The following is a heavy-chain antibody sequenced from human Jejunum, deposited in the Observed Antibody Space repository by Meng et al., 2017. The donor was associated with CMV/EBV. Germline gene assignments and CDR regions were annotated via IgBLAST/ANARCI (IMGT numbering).Heavy chain of an antibody. CDR3: ARGNDLRYGMDV. CDR1: GFPFHSHG. J-gene: IGHJ6*02. Sequence: CSASGFPFHSHGMNWVSQAPGKGLEWVSSIRRGYTYYADSVKGRLTISGDNAKNSVYLQMNSLRAEDTAVYYCARGNDLRYGMDVWGQGTTVTVSS. D-gene: IGHD3-3*01. V-gene: IGHV3-21*01. CDR2: IRRGYT.